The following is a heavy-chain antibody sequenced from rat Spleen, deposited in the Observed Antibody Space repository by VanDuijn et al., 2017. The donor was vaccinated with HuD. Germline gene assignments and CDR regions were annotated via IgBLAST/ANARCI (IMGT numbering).Heavy chain of an antibody. Sequence: EVKLVESGGGLVQPGRSLKLSCAASGFNFNDYWMGWVRQAPTKGLEWVATISYDGTSTYYRDSVKGRFTISRDNAKNTLYLQMDSLRSEDTATYYCARRHYGYTDYFDYWGQGVMVPVSS. CDR3: ARRHYGYTDYFDY. J-gene: IGHJ2*01. V-gene: IGHV5-29*01. D-gene: IGHD1-11*01. CDR2: ISYDGTST. CDR1: GFNFNDYW.